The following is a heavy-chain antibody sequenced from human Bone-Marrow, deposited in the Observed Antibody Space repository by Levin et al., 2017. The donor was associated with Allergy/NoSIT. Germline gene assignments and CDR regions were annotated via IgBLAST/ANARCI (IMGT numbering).Heavy chain of an antibody. V-gene: IGHV3-9*01. CDR3: VKDTNRVAGTMDY. Sequence: QAGGSLRLSCAASGFKFDDYAMHWVRQAPGKGLEWVSGITWQSGSTGYADSVKGRLTISRDNAKNSLYLQMNSLRAEDTALYYCVKDTNRVAGTMDYWGQGNLVTVSS. J-gene: IGHJ4*02. CDR1: GFKFDDYA. D-gene: IGHD6-19*01. CDR2: ITWQSGST.